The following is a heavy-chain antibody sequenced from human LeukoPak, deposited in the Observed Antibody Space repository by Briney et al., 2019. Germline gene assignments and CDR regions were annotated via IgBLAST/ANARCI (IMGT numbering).Heavy chain of an antibody. CDR3: AKEEVG. V-gene: IGHV3-33*06. CDR1: GFTFSSYG. J-gene: IGHJ4*02. CDR2: IWYDGSNK. D-gene: IGHD1-26*01. Sequence: GGSLRLSCAASGFTFSSYGMHWVREAPGKGLEWVAVIWYDGSNKYYANSVNGRFTISRDNSKNTQYLKMNSLRAEDTAVYYCAKEEVGWGQGTLVTVSS.